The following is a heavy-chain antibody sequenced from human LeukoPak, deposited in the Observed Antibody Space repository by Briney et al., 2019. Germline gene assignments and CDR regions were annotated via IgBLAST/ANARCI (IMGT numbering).Heavy chain of an antibody. Sequence: GGSLRLSCAASGFTFSSYSMNWVRQAPGKGLEWVSYISSSSSTIYYADSVKGRFTISRDNAKNSLYLQMSSLRAEDTAVYYCARDGGSDYWGQGTLVTVSS. D-gene: IGHD3-16*01. V-gene: IGHV3-48*01. CDR3: ARDGGSDY. CDR1: GFTFSSYS. J-gene: IGHJ4*02. CDR2: ISSSSSTI.